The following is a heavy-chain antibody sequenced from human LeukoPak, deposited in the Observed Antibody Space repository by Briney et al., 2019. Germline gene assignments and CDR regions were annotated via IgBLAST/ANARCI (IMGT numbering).Heavy chain of an antibody. Sequence: GGSLRLSCAASGFTFSSYWMSWVRQAPGKGLEWVANIKQDGSEKYYVDSVKGRFTISRDNAKNSLYLQMNSLRAEDTALYYCARAIYGSAFDIWGQGTMVPVSS. CDR3: ARAIYGSAFDI. CDR1: GFTFSSYW. V-gene: IGHV3-7*01. J-gene: IGHJ3*02. D-gene: IGHD3-10*01. CDR2: IKQDGSEK.